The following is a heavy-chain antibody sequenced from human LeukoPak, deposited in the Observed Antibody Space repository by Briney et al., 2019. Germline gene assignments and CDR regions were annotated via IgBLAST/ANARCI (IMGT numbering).Heavy chain of an antibody. CDR2: IGTSSTTI. J-gene: IGHJ6*03. V-gene: IGHV3-48*01. CDR1: GFTFSSYT. D-gene: IGHD6-25*01. CDR3: ARFAAGGSYYYYMDV. Sequence: GSLRLSCAASGFTFSSYTMNWVRQPPGKGLEWVSNIGTSSTTIYYADSVKGRFTISRDNDKNSLYLQMNSLRADDTAVYYCARFAAGGSYYYYMDVWGKGTTVTVSS.